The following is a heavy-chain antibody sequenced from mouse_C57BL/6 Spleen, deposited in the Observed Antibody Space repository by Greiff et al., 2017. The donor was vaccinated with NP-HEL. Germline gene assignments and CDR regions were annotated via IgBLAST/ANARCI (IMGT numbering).Heavy chain of an antibody. D-gene: IGHD2-4*01. CDR3: ARFGGLRQYYYAMDY. V-gene: IGHV1-26*01. CDR2: INPNNGGT. J-gene: IGHJ4*01. Sequence: VQLQQSGPELVKPGASVKISCKASGYTFTDYYMNWVKQSHGKSLEWIGDINPNNGGTSYNQKFKGKATLTVDKSSSTAYMELRSLTSEDSAVYYCARFGGLRQYYYAMDYWGQGTSVTVSS. CDR1: GYTFTDYY.